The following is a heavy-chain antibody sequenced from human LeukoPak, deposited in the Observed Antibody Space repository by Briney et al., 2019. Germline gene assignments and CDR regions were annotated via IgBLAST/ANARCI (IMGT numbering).Heavy chain of an antibody. CDR1: GFTFSSYS. CDR2: ISSSSSYI. J-gene: IGHJ4*02. V-gene: IGHV3-21*01. D-gene: IGHD3-22*01. CDR3: AKRGVVIRVILVGFHKEAYYFDS. Sequence: PGGSLRLSCAASGFTFSSYSMNWVRQAPGKGLEWVSSISSSSSYIYYADSVKGRFTISRDNAKNSLYLQMNSLRAEDTAVYFCAKRGVVIRVILVGFHKEAYYFDSWGQGALVTVSS.